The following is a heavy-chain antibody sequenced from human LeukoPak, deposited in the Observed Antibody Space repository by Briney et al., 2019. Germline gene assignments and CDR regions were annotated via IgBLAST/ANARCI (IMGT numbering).Heavy chain of an antibody. Sequence: GGSLRLSCAASGFTFSSYAMSWVRQAPGKGLEWVSAISDSGNTYHADSVKGRFTISRDNSKNTLYLQMNSLRAEDTAVYYCARAREEGQWLVPYYYYYYMDVWGKGTTVTISS. V-gene: IGHV3-23*01. CDR3: ARAREEGQWLVPYYYYYYMDV. CDR1: GFTFSSYA. D-gene: IGHD6-19*01. CDR2: ISDSGNT. J-gene: IGHJ6*03.